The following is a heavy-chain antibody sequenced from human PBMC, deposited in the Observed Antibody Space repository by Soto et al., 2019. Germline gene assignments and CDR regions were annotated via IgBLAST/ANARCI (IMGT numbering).Heavy chain of an antibody. D-gene: IGHD3-10*01. CDR2: IYPGDSDT. Sequence: GESLKISCKGSGYSFTSYWIGWVRQMPGKGLEWMGIIYPGDSDTRYSPSFQGQVTISADKSISTAYLQWSSLKASDTAMYYCARHLNYYGSGSSYYYGMDVWGQGTTVTISS. CDR3: ARHLNYYGSGSSYYYGMDV. CDR1: GYSFTSYW. J-gene: IGHJ6*02. V-gene: IGHV5-51*01.